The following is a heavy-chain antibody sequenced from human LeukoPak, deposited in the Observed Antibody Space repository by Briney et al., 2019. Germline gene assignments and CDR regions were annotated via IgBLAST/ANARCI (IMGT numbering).Heavy chain of an antibody. CDR2: IIPIFGTA. J-gene: IGHJ6*03. CDR1: VGTFSSYA. V-gene: IGHV1-69*06. Sequence: SVNVSCKASVGTFSSYAISWVRQAPGQELEWMGRIIPIFGTANYAQKFQGRVTITADRSTSTAYMELSSLRSEDTAVYYWARERFGELLGYYYYYMDVWGKGTTVTVSS. CDR3: ARERFGELLGYYYYYMDV. D-gene: IGHD3-10*01.